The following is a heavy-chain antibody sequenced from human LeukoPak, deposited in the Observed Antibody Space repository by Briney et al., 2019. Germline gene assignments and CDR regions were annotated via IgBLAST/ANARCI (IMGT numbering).Heavy chain of an antibody. J-gene: IGHJ1*01. CDR2: INPNSGGT. CDR3: ARDKGVVVVTAIGRVGGIQH. V-gene: IGHV1-2*02. CDR1: GYTFTGYY. Sequence: ASVKVSCKASGYTFTGYYMHWVRQAPGQGLEWMGWINPNSGGTNYAQKFQGRVTMTRDTSISTAYMELSRLRSDDTAVYHCARDKGVVVVTAIGRVGGIQHWGQGTLVTVSS. D-gene: IGHD2-21*02.